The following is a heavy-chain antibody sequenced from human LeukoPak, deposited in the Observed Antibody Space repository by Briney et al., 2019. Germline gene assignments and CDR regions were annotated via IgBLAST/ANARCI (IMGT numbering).Heavy chain of an antibody. D-gene: IGHD3-22*01. J-gene: IGHJ4*02. CDR2: LYRGGST. Sequence: GGSLRLSCAASGFTFSSFSNFAMSWVRQAPGEGLECVSVLYRGGSTIYADSVRGRFTISRDRDNNTLYLQMNDLRAEDTAVYYCVRDYFTDTDGYYEHYLDIWGQGTLVTVSS. CDR1: GFTFSSFSNFA. CDR3: VRDYFTDTDGYYEHYLDI. V-gene: IGHV3-53*01.